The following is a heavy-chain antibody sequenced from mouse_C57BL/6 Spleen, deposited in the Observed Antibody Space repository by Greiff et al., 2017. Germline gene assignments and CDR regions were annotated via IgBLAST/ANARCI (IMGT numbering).Heavy chain of an antibody. V-gene: IGHV14-3*01. CDR2: IDPANGNT. J-gene: IGHJ1*03. D-gene: IGHD1-1*01. Sequence: VQLKQSVAELVRPGASVKLSCTASGFNIKNTYMHWVKQRPEQGLEWIGRIDPANGNTKYAPKFQGKATITADTSSNKAYLQLSSLTSEDTAIYYCARWNGSPYWYFDVWGTGTTVTVSS. CDR3: ARWNGSPYWYFDV. CDR1: GFNIKNTY.